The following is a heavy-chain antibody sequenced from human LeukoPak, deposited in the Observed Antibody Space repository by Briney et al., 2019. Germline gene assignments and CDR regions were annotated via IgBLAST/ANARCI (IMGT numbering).Heavy chain of an antibody. J-gene: IGHJ3*01. Sequence: GGSLRLSCTASGFTFCDYAMSWFRQAPGKGLEWVGFIRSKAYGGTTEYAASVKGRFTISRDDSKSIAYLQMNSLKTEDTAVFYCTRALRGARAFDVWGQGTMVTVSS. D-gene: IGHD1-26*01. CDR1: GFTFCDYA. CDR2: IRSKAYGGTT. V-gene: IGHV3-49*03. CDR3: TRALRGARAFDV.